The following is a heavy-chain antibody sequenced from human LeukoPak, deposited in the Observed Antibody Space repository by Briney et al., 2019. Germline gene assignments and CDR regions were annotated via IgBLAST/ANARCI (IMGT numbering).Heavy chain of an antibody. CDR2: IYYSGST. CDR1: GGSTSSYY. D-gene: IGHD2-15*01. V-gene: IGHV4-59*01. CDR3: ARGSWFHSHFDY. Sequence: SETLSLTCTVSGGSTSSYYWSWIRQPPGKGLEWIGYIYYSGSTNYNPSLKSRVTISVDTSKNQFSLKLSSVTAADTAVYYCARGSWFHSHFDYWGQGTLVTVSS. J-gene: IGHJ4*02.